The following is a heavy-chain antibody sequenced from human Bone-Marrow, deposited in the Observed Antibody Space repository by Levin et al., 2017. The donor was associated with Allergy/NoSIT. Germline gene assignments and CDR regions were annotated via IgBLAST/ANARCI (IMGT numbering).Heavy chain of an antibody. J-gene: IGHJ3*02. V-gene: IGHV3-23*01. CDR3: AKDPNGDFVGAFDI. Sequence: GESLKISCAASGFTFSKYAMTWVRQAPGKGPEWVAGISISDKTYYSDSVKGRFTISRDNSKNTLYLQMNSLRAEDTAVYYCAKDPNGDFVGAFDIWGQGTMVTVSS. CDR1: GFTFSKYA. CDR2: ISISDKT. D-gene: IGHD4-17*01.